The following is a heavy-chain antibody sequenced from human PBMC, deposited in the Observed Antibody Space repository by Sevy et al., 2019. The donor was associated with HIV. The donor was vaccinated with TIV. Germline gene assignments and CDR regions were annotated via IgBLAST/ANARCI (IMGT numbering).Heavy chain of an antibody. J-gene: IGHJ4*02. CDR3: ARDLPPSATTVAHFDY. CDR2: ISHSGGAI. D-gene: IGHD4-17*01. V-gene: IGHV3-48*03. Sequence: GGSLRLSCAASGFIFSRYEMNWVRQAPGKGLEWVSYISHSGGAIHYADSVKGRFTVSRDNAKNSLYLQMDSLRAEDTAVYYCARDLPPSATTVAHFDYWGQGTLVTVSS. CDR1: GFIFSRYE.